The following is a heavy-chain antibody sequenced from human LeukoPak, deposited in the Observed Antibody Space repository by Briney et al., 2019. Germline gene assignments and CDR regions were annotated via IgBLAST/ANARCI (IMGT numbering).Heavy chain of an antibody. CDR3: ARRVVVVVAATGYFDY. CDR1: GGSISSSSYY. J-gene: IGHJ4*02. CDR2: NYYSGST. D-gene: IGHD2-15*01. V-gene: IGHV4-39*01. Sequence: SETLSLTCTVSGGSISSSSYYWGWIRQPPGKGLEWYGCNYYSGSTYYHPSLQSRVTISVDTSKNQFSMKLRSVTAADTAVYYCARRVVVVVAATGYFDYWGQGTLVTVSS.